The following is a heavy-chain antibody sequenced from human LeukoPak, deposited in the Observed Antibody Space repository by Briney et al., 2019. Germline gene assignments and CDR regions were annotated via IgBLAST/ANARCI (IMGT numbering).Heavy chain of an antibody. D-gene: IGHD3-3*01. CDR2: INPNSGGT. CDR3: VSRFLEWLPVSFDYYYYMDV. CDR1: GYTFTGYY. V-gene: IGHV1-2*02. Sequence: ASVKVSCKASGYTFTGYYMHWVRQAPGQGLEWMGWINPNSGGTNYAQKFQGRVTMTRDTSISTAYMELSRLRSDDTAVYYCVSRFLEWLPVSFDYYYYMDVWGKGTTVTVSS. J-gene: IGHJ6*03.